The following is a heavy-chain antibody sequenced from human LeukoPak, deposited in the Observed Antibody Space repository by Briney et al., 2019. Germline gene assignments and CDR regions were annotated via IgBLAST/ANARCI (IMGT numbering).Heavy chain of an antibody. Sequence: SETLSLTCTVSGGSTSSYYWSWIRQPPGKGLEWIGYIYYSGSTNYNPSLKSRVTISVDTSKNQFSLKLSSVTAADTAVYYCARDRPYCSSTSCLNDAFDIWGQGTMVTVSS. V-gene: IGHV4-59*01. CDR2: IYYSGST. D-gene: IGHD2-2*01. CDR3: ARDRPYCSSTSCLNDAFDI. J-gene: IGHJ3*02. CDR1: GGSTSSYY.